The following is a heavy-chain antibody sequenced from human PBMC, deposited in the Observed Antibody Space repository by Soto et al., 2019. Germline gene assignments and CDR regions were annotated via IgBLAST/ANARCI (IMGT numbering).Heavy chain of an antibody. J-gene: IGHJ3*01. CDR2: LYDVDGA. CDR3: ATWHEREHAFDV. D-gene: IGHD1-1*01. Sequence: DVQLVESGGGLIQPGESLRLSCAAFGLTISGKKYVAWVRQAPGKGLEWVSALYDVDGAFYADSVTGRFTTSSDSTKTTVYLQMNDLRPDDTAVYYCATWHEREHAFDVWGQGTTVTISS. CDR1: GLTISGKKY. V-gene: IGHV3-53*01.